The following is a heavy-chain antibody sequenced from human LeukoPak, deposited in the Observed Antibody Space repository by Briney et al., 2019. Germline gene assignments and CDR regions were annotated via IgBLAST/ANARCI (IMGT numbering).Heavy chain of an antibody. CDR3: ARPPRDLVSAAPFDY. CDR1: GYSFSVHY. CDR2: ILPHSGDT. Sequence: ASVKVSCKASGYSFSVHYIQWLRQVPGEGLEWVGWILPHSGDTYYAQKFRGRVTMTTDTSINTAYMELSRLQSDDTGIYFCARPPRDLVSAAPFDYWGQGTLVAVSS. D-gene: IGHD2-2*01. V-gene: IGHV1-2*02. J-gene: IGHJ4*02.